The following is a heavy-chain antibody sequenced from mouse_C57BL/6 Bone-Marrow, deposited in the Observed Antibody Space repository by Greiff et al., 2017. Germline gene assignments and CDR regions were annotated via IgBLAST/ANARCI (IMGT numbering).Heavy chain of an antibody. CDR3: ARYPPHYYGSSHWYVDV. V-gene: IGHV1-80*01. Sequence: VKLQESGAELVKPGASVKISCKASGYAFSSYWMNWVKQRPGKGLEWIGQIYPGDGDTNYNGKFKGKATLTADKSSSTAYMQLSSLTSEDSAVXFCARYPPHYYGSSHWYVDVWGTGTTVTVSS. J-gene: IGHJ1*03. CDR2: IYPGDGDT. CDR1: GYAFSSYW. D-gene: IGHD1-1*01.